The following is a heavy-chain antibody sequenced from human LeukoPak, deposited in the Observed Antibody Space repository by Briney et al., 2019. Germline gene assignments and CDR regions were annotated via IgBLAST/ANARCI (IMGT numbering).Heavy chain of an antibody. CDR2: ISGSGGST. J-gene: IGHJ5*02. CDR1: GFTFSSYA. Sequence: GGSLRLSCAASGFTFSSYAMSWVRQAPGKGLEWVSAISGSGGSTYYADSVKGRLTISRDNSKNTLYLQMNSLRAEDTAVYYCAKDRDIVVVPAAITWFDPWGQGTLVTVSS. CDR3: AKDRDIVVVPAAITWFDP. D-gene: IGHD2-2*01. V-gene: IGHV3-23*01.